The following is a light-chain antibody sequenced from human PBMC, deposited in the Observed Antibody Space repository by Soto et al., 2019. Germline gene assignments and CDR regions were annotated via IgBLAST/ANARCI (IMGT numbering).Light chain of an antibody. V-gene: IGLV2-14*03. J-gene: IGLJ2*01. Sequence: QSALTQPVSVSGSPGQSITISCTGTSSDVGYYHYVSWYQQHPGRAPKLMIYDVSTRPSGVGVSNRFSGSKSGNTASLTISGLQAEDEADYYCSSYTSNRTPVFGGGTKLTVL. CDR3: SSYTSNRTPV. CDR1: SSDVGYYHY. CDR2: DVS.